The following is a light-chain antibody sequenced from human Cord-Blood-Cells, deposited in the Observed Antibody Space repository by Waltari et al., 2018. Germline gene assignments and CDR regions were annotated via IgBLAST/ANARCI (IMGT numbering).Light chain of an antibody. CDR3: CSYAGSYTFV. Sequence: QSPLTQPRSVSGSPGQSVTISCPGTSSDVGVYNYVSSYQQHPGKAPKLLIYDVSKRPSGVPDRFSGSKSGNTASLTISGLQAEDEADYYCCSYAGSYTFVFGTGTKVTVL. V-gene: IGLV2-11*01. J-gene: IGLJ1*01. CDR2: DVS. CDR1: SSDVGVYNY.